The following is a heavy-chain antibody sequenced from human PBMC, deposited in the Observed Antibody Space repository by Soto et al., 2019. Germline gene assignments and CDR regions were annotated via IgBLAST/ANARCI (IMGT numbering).Heavy chain of an antibody. D-gene: IGHD2-21*02. CDR1: GGTFSNYA. CDR3: ARDRGGGGDPGGFDY. Sequence: QVQMVQSGAEVKKPGSSVKVSCKASGGTFSNYAISWVRQAPGQWLEWMGGIIPIFGTANYAQKFQGRVTITADESTSTAYMELSSLRSEDTAVYYCARDRGGGGDPGGFDYWGQGTLVTVSS. CDR2: IIPIFGTA. J-gene: IGHJ4*02. V-gene: IGHV1-69*01.